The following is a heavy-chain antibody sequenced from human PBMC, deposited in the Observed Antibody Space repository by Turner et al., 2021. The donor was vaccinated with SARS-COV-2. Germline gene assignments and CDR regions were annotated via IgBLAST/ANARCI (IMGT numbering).Heavy chain of an antibody. V-gene: IGHV3-53*02. CDR1: GLTVSRNY. CDR3: ARDLGTYGMDV. CDR2: IYSGGST. Sequence: EVQLVATGGGLIQPGGSLMLSCAASGLTVSRNYMNWVLQAPGKGLEGVSVIYSGGSTYDADSVKGRFTISRDNSKNTLYLQMNSLRAEDTAVYYCARDLGTYGMDVWGQGTTVTVSS. J-gene: IGHJ6*02. D-gene: IGHD6-13*01.